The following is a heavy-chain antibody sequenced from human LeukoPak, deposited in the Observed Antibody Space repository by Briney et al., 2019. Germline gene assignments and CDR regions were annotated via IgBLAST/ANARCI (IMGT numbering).Heavy chain of an antibody. Sequence: NTSQTLSLTCTVSGGSVSSGDYYWSWIRQPPGKGLEWIGYINYSGYTLYNPSLRSRVTISIDTSKNHFSLKVSSVTAADTAVYYCATHSSGSYDAFDIWGQGTMVTVSS. CDR1: GGSVSSGDYY. V-gene: IGHV4-30-4*01. CDR2: INYSGYT. CDR3: ATHSSGSYDAFDI. J-gene: IGHJ3*02. D-gene: IGHD3-22*01.